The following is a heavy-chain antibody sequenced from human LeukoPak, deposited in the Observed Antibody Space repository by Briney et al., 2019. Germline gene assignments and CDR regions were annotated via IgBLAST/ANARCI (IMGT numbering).Heavy chain of an antibody. CDR3: ARLPTIVAPACTHHPFDP. V-gene: IGHV1-18*01. CDR2: ISPYNGKT. J-gene: IGHJ5*02. CDR1: GYTFINYG. D-gene: IGHD2-2*01. Sequence: ASVKVSCKASGYTFINYGIGWVRQAPGQGLEWMGWISPYNGKTKYAQNLQGRVTMTTDTSTSTAYMDLRSLTFDDTAVYYCARLPTIVAPACTHHPFDPWGQGTLVIVSS.